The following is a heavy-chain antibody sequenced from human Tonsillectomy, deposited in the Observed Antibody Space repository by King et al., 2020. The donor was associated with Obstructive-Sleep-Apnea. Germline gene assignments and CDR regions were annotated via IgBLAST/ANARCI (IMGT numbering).Heavy chain of an antibody. J-gene: IGHJ5*02. CDR2: IYYIGST. Sequence: QLQESGPGLVKPSETLSLTCTVSGGSVISGSYYCSWIRQPPGKGLEWIGYIYYIGSTNYNPSLKSRGTIAVDTSKNQFSLQLSSLTAADTAVYYCARDIVDWFDPWGQGTLVTVSS. CDR1: GGSVISGSYY. D-gene: IGHD1-26*01. CDR3: ARDIVDWFDP. V-gene: IGHV4-61*01.